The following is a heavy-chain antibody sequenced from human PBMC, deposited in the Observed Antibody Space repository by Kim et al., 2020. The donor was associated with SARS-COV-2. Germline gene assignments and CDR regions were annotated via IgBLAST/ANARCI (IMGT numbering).Heavy chain of an antibody. D-gene: IGHD6-13*01. V-gene: IGHV4-30-4*01. J-gene: IGHJ1*01. Sequence: SETLSLTCTVSGGSISSGDYYWSWIRQPPGKGLEWIGYIYYSGSTYYNPSLKSRVTISVDTSKNQFSLKLSSVTAADTAVYYCARASSYSSSWVPRVYFQHWGQGTLVTVSS. CDR1: GGSISSGDYY. CDR3: ARASSYSSSWVPRVYFQH. CDR2: IYYSGST.